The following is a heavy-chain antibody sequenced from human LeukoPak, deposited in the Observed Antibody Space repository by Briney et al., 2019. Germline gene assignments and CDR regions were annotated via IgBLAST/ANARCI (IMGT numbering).Heavy chain of an antibody. J-gene: IGHJ4*02. D-gene: IGHD3-9*01. CDR2: IWYDGSNK. V-gene: IGHV3-33*08. CDR1: GFSISTYW. CDR3: ARDSAASISCSDY. Sequence: PGGSLRLSCAASGFSISTYWMHWVRQAPGKGLEWVAVIWYDGSNKYYADSVEGRFTISRDNSKNTLYLQMNSLRAEDTAVYYCARDSAASISCSDYWGQGTLVTVSS.